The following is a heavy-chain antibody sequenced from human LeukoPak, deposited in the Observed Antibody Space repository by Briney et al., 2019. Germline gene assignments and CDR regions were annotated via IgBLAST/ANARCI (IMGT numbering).Heavy chain of an antibody. CDR3: ARMYSSSSGNAFDI. D-gene: IGHD6-6*01. CDR1: GGTFSSYA. J-gene: IGHJ3*02. Sequence: GASVKVSCKASGGTFSSYAISWVRQAPGQGLEWMGGIIPIFGTANYAQKFQGRVTITTDESTSTAYMELSSLRSEDTAVYYCARMYSSSSGNAFDIWSQGTMVTVYS. CDR2: IIPIFGTA. V-gene: IGHV1-69*05.